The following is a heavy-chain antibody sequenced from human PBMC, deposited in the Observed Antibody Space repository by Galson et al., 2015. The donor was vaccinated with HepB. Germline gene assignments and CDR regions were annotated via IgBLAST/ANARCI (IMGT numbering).Heavy chain of an antibody. CDR2: ISYSGIT. D-gene: IGHD2-21*02. CDR3: ARRGCYGDACYQDY. Sequence: ETLSLTCTVSDDYISADHWSWIRQSPGRGLEWIGWISYSGITNYKPSLESRVTISIDTSRSQFSLKLTYVTAADTAVYYCARRGCYGDACYQDYWGQGTLVAVSS. CDR1: DDYISADH. V-gene: IGHV4-59*01. J-gene: IGHJ4*02.